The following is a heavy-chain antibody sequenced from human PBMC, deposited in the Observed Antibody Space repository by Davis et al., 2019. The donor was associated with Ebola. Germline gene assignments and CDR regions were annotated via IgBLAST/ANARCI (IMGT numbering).Heavy chain of an antibody. V-gene: IGHV3-30*03. J-gene: IGHJ4*02. CDR2: ISYDGSNK. CDR3: TSVPATGDLDY. Sequence: GESLKISCAASGFTFSSYWMSWVRQAPGKGLEWVAVISYDGSNKYYADSVKGRFTISRDNSKNTLYLQMNSLKTEDTAVYYCTSVPATGDLDYWGQGTLVTVSS. CDR1: GFTFSSYW. D-gene: IGHD2-2*01.